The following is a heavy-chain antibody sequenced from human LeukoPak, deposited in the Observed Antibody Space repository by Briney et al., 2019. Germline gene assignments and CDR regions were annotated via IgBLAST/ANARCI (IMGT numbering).Heavy chain of an antibody. CDR2: ISSSSTYI. Sequence: GGSLRLSCAASGFTFSSYNMNWVRQDPGKGLEWVSFISSSSTYIYYADSVKGRFTISRDSAKNSLYLQMNSLRAEDTAVYYCAREASNNWNVPANYFDYWGQGTLVSVSS. CDR3: AREASNNWNVPANYFDY. J-gene: IGHJ4*02. V-gene: IGHV3-21*01. CDR1: GFTFSSYN. D-gene: IGHD1-20*01.